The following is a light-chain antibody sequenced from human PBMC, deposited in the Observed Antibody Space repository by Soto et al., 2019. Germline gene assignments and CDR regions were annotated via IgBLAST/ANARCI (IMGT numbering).Light chain of an antibody. Sequence: EIVMTQSPATLSVSPGQGVTLSCRASQSVRSDLAWYRQKPGQAPRLLIHTASTRATNIPARFSGSGSGKDFTLTISSLQSEDFAVYYCKQYYMCPPVFGQFTKVDIX. J-gene: IGKJ1*01. CDR1: QSVRSD. V-gene: IGKV3-15*01. CDR2: TAS. CDR3: KQYYMCPPV.